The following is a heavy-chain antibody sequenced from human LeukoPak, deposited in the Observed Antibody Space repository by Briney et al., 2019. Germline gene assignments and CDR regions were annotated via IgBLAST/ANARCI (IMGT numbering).Heavy chain of an antibody. Sequence: GRSLRLSCAASGFTFSSYGMHWVRQAPGKGLEWVAVIWYDGSNKYYADSVKGRFTISRDNSKNTLYLQMNSLRAEGTAVYYCARETATQLYFDYWGQGTLVTVSS. CDR1: GFTFSSYG. J-gene: IGHJ4*02. CDR3: ARETATQLYFDY. V-gene: IGHV3-33*01. CDR2: IWYDGSNK. D-gene: IGHD5-18*01.